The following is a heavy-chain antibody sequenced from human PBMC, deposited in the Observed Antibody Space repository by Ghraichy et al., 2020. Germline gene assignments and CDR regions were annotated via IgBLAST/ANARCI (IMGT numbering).Heavy chain of an antibody. J-gene: IGHJ4*02. D-gene: IGHD3-22*01. V-gene: IGHV3-48*02. CDR3: ARSTYYYDSSGYYYDY. CDR2: ISSSSSTI. Sequence: GGSLRLSCAASGFTLSSYSMNWVRQAPGKGLEWVSYISSSSSTIYYADSVKGRFTISRDNAKNSLYLQMNSLRDEDTAVYYCARSTYYYDSSGYYYDYWGQGTLVTVSS. CDR1: GFTLSSYS.